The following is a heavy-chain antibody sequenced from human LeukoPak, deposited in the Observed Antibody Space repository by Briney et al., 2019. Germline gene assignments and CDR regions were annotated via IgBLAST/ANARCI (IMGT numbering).Heavy chain of an antibody. V-gene: IGHV3-23*01. J-gene: IGHJ4*02. CDR1: GFTFSSYV. Sequence: GGSLRLSCSASGFTFSSYVMTWVRHAPGQGLEWVSAISGSGDDTYYADSVKGRFTISRDNSKNTLYLQMNSLRAEDTAVYYCAKKEAMIRGVRYYYDFWGQGTLVTVSS. CDR3: AKKEAMIRGVRYYYDF. D-gene: IGHD3-10*01. CDR2: ISGSGDDT.